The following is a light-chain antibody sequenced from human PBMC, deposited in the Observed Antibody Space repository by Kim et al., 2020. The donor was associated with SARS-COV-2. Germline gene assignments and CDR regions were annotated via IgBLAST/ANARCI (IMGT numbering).Light chain of an antibody. Sequence: APGAIATLSCSASQAINNNFLAWYRQRPGQSPSLLIYAASTRAAGIPDRFSGSGYRTDFSLTISRLEPEDFAVYYCQQYGSSPQTFGQGTKVDIK. J-gene: IGKJ2*01. CDR1: QAINNNF. V-gene: IGKV3-20*01. CDR2: AAS. CDR3: QQYGSSPQT.